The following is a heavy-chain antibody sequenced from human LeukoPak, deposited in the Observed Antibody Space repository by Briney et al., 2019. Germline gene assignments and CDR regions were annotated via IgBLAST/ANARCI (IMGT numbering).Heavy chain of an antibody. D-gene: IGHD1-26*01. J-gene: IGHJ4*02. CDR2: ISGDGGST. CDR3: AKGAIAGAIRSSPYFDY. V-gene: IGHV3-43*02. CDR1: GFTFDDYA. Sequence: GGSLRLSCAASGFTFDDYAMHWVRQAPGKGLEWVSLISGDGGSTYYADSVKGRFTISRDNSKNSLYLQMNSLRTEDTALYYCAKGAIAGAIRSSPYFDYWGQGTLVTVSS.